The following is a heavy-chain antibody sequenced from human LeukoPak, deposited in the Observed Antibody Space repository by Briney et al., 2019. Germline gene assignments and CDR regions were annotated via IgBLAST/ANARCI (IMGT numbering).Heavy chain of an antibody. CDR1: GFTFSSYG. D-gene: IGHD3-22*01. V-gene: IGHV3-33*06. CDR2: IWYDGSNK. J-gene: IGHJ4*02. CDR3: AKDRETYYYDSSGLDY. Sequence: PGGSLRLSCAASGFTFSSYGMHWVRQAPGKGLEWVAVIWYDGSNKYYADSVKGRFTISRDNSENTLYLQMNSLRAEDTAVYYCAKDRETYYYDSSGLDYWGQGTLVTVSS.